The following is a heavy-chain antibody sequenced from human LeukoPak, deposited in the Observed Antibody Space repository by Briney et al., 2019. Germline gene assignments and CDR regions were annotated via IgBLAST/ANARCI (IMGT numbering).Heavy chain of an antibody. CDR3: ARVPRSYYYYYYMDV. CDR1: GGSISGYH. J-gene: IGHJ6*03. CDR2: IYYSGSS. V-gene: IGHV4-59*01. Sequence: KPSETLPPTCNVSGGSISGYHWSWIRQPPGKGLEWLGYIYYSGSSNYNPSLKSRVTISADTSKNQFSLKLSSVTAADTAVYYCARVPRSYYYYYYMDVWGKGTTVTVSS.